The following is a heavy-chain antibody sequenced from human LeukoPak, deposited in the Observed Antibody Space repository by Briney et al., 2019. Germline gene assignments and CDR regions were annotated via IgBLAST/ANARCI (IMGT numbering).Heavy chain of an antibody. CDR1: GFTFSSYA. J-gene: IGHJ4*02. V-gene: IGHV3-23*01. CDR2: ISGSGGRT. Sequence: PGGSLRLSCAASGFTFSSYAMSWVRQAPGKGLEWVSAISGSGGRTYYADSVKGRFTISRDNSKNTLYLQMNSLRAEDTAVYYCAKYRGSYYRAGFDYWGQGTLVTVSS. D-gene: IGHD1-26*01. CDR3: AKYRGSYYRAGFDY.